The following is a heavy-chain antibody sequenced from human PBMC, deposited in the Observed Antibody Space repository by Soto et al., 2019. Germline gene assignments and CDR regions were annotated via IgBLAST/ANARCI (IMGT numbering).Heavy chain of an antibody. CDR2: ISSSSSYI. V-gene: IGHV3-21*01. CDR1: GFTFSSYS. J-gene: IGHJ6*02. CDR3: IAVAPDGMDV. D-gene: IGHD6-19*01. Sequence: EVQLVESGGGLVKPGGSLRLSCAASGFTFSSYSMNWVRQAPGKGLEWVSSISSSSSYIYYADSVKGRFTISRDNAENSLYLQMNSLRAEDTAVYYSIAVAPDGMDVWGQGTTVTVSS.